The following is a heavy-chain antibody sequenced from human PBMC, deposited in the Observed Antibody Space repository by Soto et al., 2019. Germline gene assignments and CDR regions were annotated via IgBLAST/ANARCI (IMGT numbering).Heavy chain of an antibody. D-gene: IGHD2-15*01. Sequence: EVQLVESGGGLVQPGRSLRLSCAASGFTFDDYAMHWVRQAPGKGLEWVSGISWNSGSIGYADSVKGRFTISRDNAKNSLYLQMNSLRAEDTALYYCAKVPRVGWFDPWGQGTLVTVSS. J-gene: IGHJ5*02. CDR3: AKVPRVGWFDP. CDR2: ISWNSGSI. V-gene: IGHV3-9*01. CDR1: GFTFDDYA.